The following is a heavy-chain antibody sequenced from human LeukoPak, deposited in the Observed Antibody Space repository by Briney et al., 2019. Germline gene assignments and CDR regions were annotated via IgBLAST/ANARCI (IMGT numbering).Heavy chain of an antibody. CDR1: GYTFIGYY. CDR3: ARFSSVTKSIFDY. D-gene: IGHD3-22*01. V-gene: IGHV1-2*02. J-gene: IGHJ4*02. CDR2: INPNSGGT. Sequence: ASVKVSCKASGYTFIGYYIQWVRQAPGQGLEWMGWINPNSGGTHYAQKFQGRVAMTGGRSISTAYMELSRLRSDDTAVYYCARFSSVTKSIFDYWGQGTLVTVSS.